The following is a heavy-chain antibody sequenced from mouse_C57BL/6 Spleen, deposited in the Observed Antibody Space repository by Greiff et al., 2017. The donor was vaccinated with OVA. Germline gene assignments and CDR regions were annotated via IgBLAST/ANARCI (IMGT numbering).Heavy chain of an antibody. J-gene: IGHJ3*01. CDR1: GYSFTGYF. CDR2: INPYNGDT. Sequence: EVKLQESGPELVKPGDSVKISCKASGYSFTGYFMNWVMQSHGKSLEWIGRINPYNGDTFYNQKFKGKATLTVDKSSSTAHMELRSLTSEDSAVYYCAGLSWFAYWGQGTLVTVSA. CDR3: AGLSWFAY. V-gene: IGHV1-20*01.